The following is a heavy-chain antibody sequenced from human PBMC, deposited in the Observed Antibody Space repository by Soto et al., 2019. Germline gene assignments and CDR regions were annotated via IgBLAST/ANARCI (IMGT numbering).Heavy chain of an antibody. Sequence: GGSLRLSCAASGFTFRSYAMSWVRQAPGKGLEWVSIISGSGSSTSYADSVKGRFTISRDNSKNTLYLQMSSLRAEDTAVYYCASPAAGTGYWGQGTLVTVSS. V-gene: IGHV3-23*01. D-gene: IGHD6-13*01. J-gene: IGHJ4*02. CDR2: ISGSGSST. CDR3: ASPAAGTGY. CDR1: GFTFRSYA.